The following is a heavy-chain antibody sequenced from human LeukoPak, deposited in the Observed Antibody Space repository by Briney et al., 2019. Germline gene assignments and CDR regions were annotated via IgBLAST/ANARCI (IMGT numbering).Heavy chain of an antibody. Sequence: GASVKVSCKASGGTFSSYAISWVRQAPGQGLEWMGGIIPIFGTANYAQKFQGRVTITADKSTSTAYMELSRLRSDDTAVYYCAREGLVHWFDPWGQGTLVTVSS. CDR2: IIPIFGTA. J-gene: IGHJ5*02. D-gene: IGHD6-19*01. CDR3: AREGLVHWFDP. V-gene: IGHV1-69*06. CDR1: GGTFSSYA.